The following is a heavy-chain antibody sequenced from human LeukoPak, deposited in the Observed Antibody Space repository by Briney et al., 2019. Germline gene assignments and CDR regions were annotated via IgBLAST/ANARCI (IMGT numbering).Heavy chain of an antibody. J-gene: IGHJ4*02. V-gene: IGHV4-4*07. CDR1: GGSMNNYY. D-gene: IGHD7-27*01. Sequence: PSETLSLTCTVSGGSMNNYYWSWIRQSAGKGLEWIGQVYSSGHTNYNPSLKSRVTMSVDTSKNQFSLSLSSLTAADAAVYYCARRTWGSDFDYWGQGTPVTVSS. CDR2: VYSSGHT. CDR3: ARRTWGSDFDY.